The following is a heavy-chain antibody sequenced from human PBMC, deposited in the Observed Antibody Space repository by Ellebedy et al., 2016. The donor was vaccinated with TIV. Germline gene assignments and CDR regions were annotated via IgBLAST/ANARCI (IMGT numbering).Heavy chain of an antibody. Sequence: GESLKISCAASGFTFSSYDMHWVRQAPGKGLEWVSLIGTVHDTYYAASVKGRFTISRENARNSLYLQMNTLSAEDTAVYYCAAAGRPYDYNSMDVWGQGTTVTVSS. CDR3: AAAGRPYDYNSMDV. J-gene: IGHJ6*02. V-gene: IGHV3-13*01. D-gene: IGHD3-10*01. CDR2: IGTVHDT. CDR1: GFTFSSYD.